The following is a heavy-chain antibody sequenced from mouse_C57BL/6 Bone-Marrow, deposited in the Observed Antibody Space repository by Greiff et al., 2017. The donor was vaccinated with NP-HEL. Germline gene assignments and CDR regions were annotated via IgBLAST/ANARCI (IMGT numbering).Heavy chain of an antibody. D-gene: IGHD2-3*01. V-gene: IGHV1-26*01. CDR1: GYTFTDYY. J-gene: IGHJ4*01. CDR2: INPNNGGT. CDR3: ASEEYDGYYMDY. Sequence: VQLQQSGPELVKPGASVKISCKASGYTFTDYYMNWVKQSHGKSLEWIGDINPNNGGTSYNQKFKGKATLTVDKSSSTAYMELRSLTSEDSAVEYCASEEYDGYYMDYWGQGTSVTVSS.